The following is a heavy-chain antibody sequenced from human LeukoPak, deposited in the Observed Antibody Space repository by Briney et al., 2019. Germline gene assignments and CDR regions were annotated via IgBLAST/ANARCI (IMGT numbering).Heavy chain of an antibody. V-gene: IGHV1-18*01. CDR3: ASVWEFGELLFTTPNWFDP. CDR2: ISAYNGNT. CDR1: GYTFTSYG. J-gene: IGHJ5*02. Sequence: GASVKVSCKASGYTFTSYGISWVRQAPGQGLEWKGWISAYNGNTNYAQKLQGRVTMTTDTSTSTAYMELRSLRSDDTAVYYCASVWEFGELLFTTPNWFDPWGQGTLVTVSS. D-gene: IGHD3-10*01.